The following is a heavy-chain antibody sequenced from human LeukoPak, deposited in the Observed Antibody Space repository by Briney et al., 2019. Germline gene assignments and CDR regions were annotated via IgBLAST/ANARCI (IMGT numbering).Heavy chain of an antibody. Sequence: GGSLRLSCAASGLTFSRYAMSWVRQAPGKGLEWVSAISGSGGSTYYADSVKGRFTISRDNSKNTLYLQMNSLRAEDTAVYYCAKDQVVPAATCYYYYYGMDVWGQGTTVTVSS. V-gene: IGHV3-23*01. CDR1: GLTFSRYA. CDR3: AKDQVVPAATCYYYYYGMDV. CDR2: ISGSGGST. D-gene: IGHD2-2*01. J-gene: IGHJ6*02.